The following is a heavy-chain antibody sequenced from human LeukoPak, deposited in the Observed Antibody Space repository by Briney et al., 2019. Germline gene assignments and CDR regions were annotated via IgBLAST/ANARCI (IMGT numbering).Heavy chain of an antibody. D-gene: IGHD6-19*01. J-gene: IGHJ4*02. CDR2: IIPILGIA. Sequence: SVKVSCKASGGTFSSYAISWVRQAPGQGLEWMGRIIPILGIANYAQKFQGRVTITADKSTSTAYMELSSLRSEDTAVYYCARARSSGWSTLFDYWGQGTLVTVSS. V-gene: IGHV1-69*04. CDR3: ARARSSGWSTLFDY. CDR1: GGTFSSYA.